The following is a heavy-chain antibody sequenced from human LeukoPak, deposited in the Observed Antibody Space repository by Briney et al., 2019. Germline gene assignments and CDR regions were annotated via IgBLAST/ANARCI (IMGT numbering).Heavy chain of an antibody. V-gene: IGHV1-8*03. CDR3: ARDAKGSIAAEYYFDY. CDR2: MNPSSGDT. CDR1: GYTFTSFD. Sequence: ASVRVSCKASGYTFTSFDINWVRQATGQGPEWMGWMNPSSGDTGYAQKFQGRVAFTRDTSTNTAYMELSSLTSEDTAVYYCARDAKGSIAAEYYFDYWGQGTLVTVSS. D-gene: IGHD6-13*01. J-gene: IGHJ4*02.